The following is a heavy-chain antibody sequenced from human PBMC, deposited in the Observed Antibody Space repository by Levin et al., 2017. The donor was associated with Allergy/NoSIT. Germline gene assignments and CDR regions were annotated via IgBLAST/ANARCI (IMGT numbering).Heavy chain of an antibody. V-gene: IGHV1-69*13. CDR1: GGTFSSYA. J-gene: IGHJ4*02. Sequence: SVKVSCKASGGTFSSYAISWVRQAPGQGLEWMGGIIPIFGTANYAQKFQGRVTITADESTSTAYMELSSLRSEDTAVYYCAREAITDTAMVHTLPGHFDYWGQGTLVTVSS. CDR3: AREAITDTAMVHTLPGHFDY. D-gene: IGHD5-18*01. CDR2: IIPIFGTA.